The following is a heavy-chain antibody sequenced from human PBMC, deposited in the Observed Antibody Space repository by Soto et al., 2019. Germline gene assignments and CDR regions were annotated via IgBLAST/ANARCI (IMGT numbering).Heavy chain of an antibody. CDR2: ISYDANNK. V-gene: IGHV3-30-3*01. D-gene: IGHD3-22*01. Sequence: QVQLVESGGGVVQPGRSLRLSCAASGFTFSSYAMHWVRQAPGKGLEWVAVISYDANNKYYADSVKGRLTISRDNSKNTLYLQMNSLRAEDTAVYYCATDPAAWYYDSSGYYFNHWGQGTLVTVSS. J-gene: IGHJ4*02. CDR3: ATDPAAWYYDSSGYYFNH. CDR1: GFTFSSYA.